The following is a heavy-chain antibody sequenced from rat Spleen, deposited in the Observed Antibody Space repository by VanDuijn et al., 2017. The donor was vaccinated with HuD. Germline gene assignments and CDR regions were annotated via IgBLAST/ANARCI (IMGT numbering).Heavy chain of an antibody. V-gene: IGHV5S10*01. Sequence: EVQLVESGGGLVQPGNSLKLSCAASGFTFSDYAMAWVRQSPEKGLEWVATIVFDSSGIYYRNSVKGRFTLSRDSAKSTLYLQMNNLRSEDTAIYYCAGGGSGGLNWFAHWGQGTLVTVSS. J-gene: IGHJ3*01. CDR3: AGGGSGGLNWFAH. D-gene: IGHD1-1*01. CDR2: IVFDSSGI. CDR1: GFTFSDYA.